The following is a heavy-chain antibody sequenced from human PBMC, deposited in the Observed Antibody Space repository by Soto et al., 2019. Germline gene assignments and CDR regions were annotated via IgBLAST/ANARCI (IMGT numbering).Heavy chain of an antibody. CDR3: ARATSDRAMVFDY. V-gene: IGHV3-53*01. J-gene: IGHJ4*02. D-gene: IGHD5-18*01. CDR2: MYSGGTT. CDR1: GFTVSCNY. Sequence: EVQLVESGGGLIQPGGSLRLSCAASGFTVSCNYMTWVRQAPGKGLEWVSVMYSGGTTYYADSVKGRFTISRDNSKNTLYLQMNSLRAEDTAVYHCARATSDRAMVFDYWGQGTLVTVSS.